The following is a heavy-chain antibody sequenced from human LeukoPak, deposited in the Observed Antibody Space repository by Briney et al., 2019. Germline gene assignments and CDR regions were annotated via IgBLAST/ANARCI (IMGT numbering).Heavy chain of an antibody. CDR2: IYSGGST. CDR1: GFTVSSNY. J-gene: IGHJ4*02. D-gene: IGHD4-23*01. Sequence: GGSLRLSCAASGFTVSSNYVSWVRQAPGKGLEWVSVIYSGGSTYYADSVKGRFTISRDNSKNTLYLQMSSLRAEDTAVYYCARDGVRAGGNRGVVFDYWGQGTLVTVSS. V-gene: IGHV3-53*01. CDR3: ARDGVRAGGNRGVVFDY.